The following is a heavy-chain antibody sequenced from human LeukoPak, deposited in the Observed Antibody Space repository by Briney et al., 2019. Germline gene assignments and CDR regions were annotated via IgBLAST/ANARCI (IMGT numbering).Heavy chain of an antibody. CDR2: VYVGGDT. CDR1: GFTVSTNY. D-gene: IGHD1-7*01. CDR3: ARELSGTTSYYFDY. Sequence: GGSLRLSCTASGFTVSTNYMSWARQAPGRGLEWVSLVYVGGDTYYADSVKGRFTISRDNSKNTLFLQMNSLRVEDTAVYYCARELSGTTSYYFDYWGQGTLVTVSS. J-gene: IGHJ4*02. V-gene: IGHV3-53*01.